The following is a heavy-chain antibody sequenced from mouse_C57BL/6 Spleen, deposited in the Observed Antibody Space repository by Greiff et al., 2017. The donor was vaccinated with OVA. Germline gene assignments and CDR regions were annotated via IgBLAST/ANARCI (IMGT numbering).Heavy chain of an antibody. D-gene: IGHD2-2*01. J-gene: IGHJ2*01. Sequence: VQLQESGPELVKPGASVKISCKASGYAFSSSWMNWVKQRPGKGIEWIGRIYPGDGDTNYNGKFKGKAPLTADTSSSTAYMQLSSLTSEDSAVYFCARERGYDLYFDYWGQGTTLTVSS. V-gene: IGHV1-82*01. CDR2: IYPGDGDT. CDR3: ARERGYDLYFDY. CDR1: GYAFSSSW.